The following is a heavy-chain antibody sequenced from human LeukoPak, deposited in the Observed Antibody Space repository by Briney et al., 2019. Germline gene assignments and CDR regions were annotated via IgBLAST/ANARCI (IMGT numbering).Heavy chain of an antibody. V-gene: IGHV4-59*12. D-gene: IGHD3-10*01. J-gene: IGHJ4*02. Sequence: PSGTLSLTCTVSGASISSYYWSWIRQPPGKGLEWITYIHYSGRTHYNPSLKSRVTISVDTSKNQFSLKLSSVTAADTAVYYCARDRWFYYGSGSYWGGFDYWGQGTLVTVSS. CDR2: IHYSGRT. CDR1: GASISSYY. CDR3: ARDRWFYYGSGSYWGGFDY.